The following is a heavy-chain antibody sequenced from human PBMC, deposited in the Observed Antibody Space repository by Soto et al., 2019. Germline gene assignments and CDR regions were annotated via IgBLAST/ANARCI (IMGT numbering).Heavy chain of an antibody. CDR1: GFTFSSYW. CDR2: IKQDGSEK. J-gene: IGHJ3*02. V-gene: IGHV3-7*01. D-gene: IGHD1-7*01. Sequence: GESLKISCAASGFTFSSYWMSWVRQAPGKGLEWVANIKQDGSEKYYVDSVKGRFTISRDNAKNSLYLQMNSLRAEDTAVYYCASRITGTTGYAFDIWGQGTMVTVSS. CDR3: ASRITGTTGYAFDI.